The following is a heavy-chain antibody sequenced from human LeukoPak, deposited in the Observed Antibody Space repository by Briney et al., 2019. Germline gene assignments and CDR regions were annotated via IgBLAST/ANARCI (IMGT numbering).Heavy chain of an antibody. J-gene: IGHJ5*02. Sequence: PGGSLRLSCVASGFNFSDYAMNWVRQAPGKGLGWVSATSGSGGTTHYADSVKGRFAISRDNSKNTLSLQMSHLRHEDTARYYCAKDRYSNYGNWFDPWGQGTQVTVFS. CDR1: GFNFSDYA. D-gene: IGHD4-11*01. CDR2: TSGSGGTT. CDR3: AKDRYSNYGNWFDP. V-gene: IGHV3-23*01.